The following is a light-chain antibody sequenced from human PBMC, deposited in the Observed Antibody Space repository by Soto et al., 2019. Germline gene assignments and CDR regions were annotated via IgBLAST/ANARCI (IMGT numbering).Light chain of an antibody. CDR2: GAS. Sequence: DIVLTQSPGTLSLSPGDRATLSCRASQSISSSFLAWYQQKPGQAPRLLICGASSRATGIADRLSGSGSGTDFTLTITRLEPEDFAVYYCQQYGKSPYTFGQGTKLEIK. V-gene: IGKV3-20*01. J-gene: IGKJ2*01. CDR1: QSISSSF. CDR3: QQYGKSPYT.